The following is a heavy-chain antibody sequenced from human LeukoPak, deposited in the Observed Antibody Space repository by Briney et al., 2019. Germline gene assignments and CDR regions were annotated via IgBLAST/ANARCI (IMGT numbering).Heavy chain of an antibody. V-gene: IGHV4-59*08. D-gene: IGHD5-12*01. CDR3: ARRYSGYDFLY. CDR1: GGSISSYY. Sequence: PSETLSLTCTVPGGSISSYYWSWIRQPPGRGLEWIGYIYYSGSTNYSPSLESRVTISVDTSKNQFSLKLSSVTAADTAVYYCARRYSGYDFLYWGQGTLVTVSS. CDR2: IYYSGST. J-gene: IGHJ4*02.